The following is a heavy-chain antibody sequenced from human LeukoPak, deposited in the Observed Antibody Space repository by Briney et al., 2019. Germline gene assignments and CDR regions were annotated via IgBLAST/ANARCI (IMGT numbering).Heavy chain of an antibody. J-gene: IGHJ4*02. V-gene: IGHV4-59*01. CDR2: INYSGSI. D-gene: IGHD5-18*01. CDR1: GGSIDSYY. Sequence: KASETLSVSCTVSGGSIDSYYWSWIRQPPGKGLERIGYINYSGSITYSPSLKSRVTISLDMSKNQFSLKLNSVTAADTAVYYCARGGHSYGSFRLYFDYWGQGTLVTVSS. CDR3: ARGGHSYGSFRLYFDY.